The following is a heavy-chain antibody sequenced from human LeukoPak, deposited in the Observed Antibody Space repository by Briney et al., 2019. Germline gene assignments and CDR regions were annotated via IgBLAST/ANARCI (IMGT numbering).Heavy chain of an antibody. CDR2: IYYSGST. J-gene: IGHJ4*02. D-gene: IGHD5-12*01. Sequence: SETLSLTCTVSGGSISSYCWSWIRQPPGKGLEWIGYIYYSGSTNYNPSLKSRVTISVDTSKNQFSLKLSSVTAADTAVYYCARDSGYSGYDWMDYWGQGTLVTVSS. V-gene: IGHV4-59*01. CDR1: GGSISSYC. CDR3: ARDSGYSGYDWMDY.